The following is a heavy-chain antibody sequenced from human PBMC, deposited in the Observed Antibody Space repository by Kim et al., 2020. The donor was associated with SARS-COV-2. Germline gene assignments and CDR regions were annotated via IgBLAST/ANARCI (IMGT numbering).Heavy chain of an antibody. V-gene: IGHV3-23*01. J-gene: IGHJ4*02. CDR2: IGNNDGAT. D-gene: IGHD3-9*01. Sequence: GGSLRLSCAASGFTFGIHAMTWVRQAPGKGLEWVSAIGNNDGATYYADSVQGRFSISRDISKNTVYLQMNSLRLEDTAVYYCAKVGAPIYDILTGYYSNWGQGARVTVSS. CDR3: AKVGAPIYDILTGYYSN. CDR1: GFTFGIHA.